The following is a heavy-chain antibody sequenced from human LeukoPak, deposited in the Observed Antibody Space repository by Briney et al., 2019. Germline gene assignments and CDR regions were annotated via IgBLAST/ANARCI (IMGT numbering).Heavy chain of an antibody. CDR1: GFTFSDHY. J-gene: IGHJ4*02. CDR3: ARDRYYDSSGYSLY. Sequence: GGSLRLSCTASGFTFSDHYTSWIRQAPGKGLEWFSHISSSGNTIYYADSVKGRFTISRDNAKNSLYLQMNSLRAEDTAVYYCARDRYYDSSGYSLYWGQGTLVTVSS. V-gene: IGHV3-11*04. D-gene: IGHD3-22*01. CDR2: ISSSGNTI.